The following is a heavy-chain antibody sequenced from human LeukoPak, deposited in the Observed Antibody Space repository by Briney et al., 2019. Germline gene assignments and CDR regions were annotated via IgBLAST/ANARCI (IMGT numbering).Heavy chain of an antibody. CDR2: ISGSGGST. CDR1: GFTFSSYA. J-gene: IGHJ4*02. Sequence: GGSLRLSCAASGFTFSSYAMSWVRQGPGKGGEWGSAISGSGGSTYYADSVKGRFTISRDNSKNTLYLQMNSLRAEDTAVYYCAKSRADVQDFDYWGQGTLVTVSS. V-gene: IGHV3-23*01. CDR3: AKSRADVQDFDY. D-gene: IGHD1-1*01.